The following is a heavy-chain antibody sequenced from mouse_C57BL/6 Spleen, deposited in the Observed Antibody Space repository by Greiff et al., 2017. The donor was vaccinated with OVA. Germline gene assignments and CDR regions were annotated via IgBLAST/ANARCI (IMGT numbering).Heavy chain of an antibody. J-gene: IGHJ2*01. CDR3: ARGHGSSPYYFDY. V-gene: IGHV1-80*01. CDR1: GYAFSSYW. Sequence: VQLQQSGAELVKPGASVKISCKASGYAFSSYWMNWVKQRPGKGLEWIGQIYPGDGDTNYNGKFKGKATLTADKSSSTAYMQLSSLTSEDSAVYFCARGHGSSPYYFDYWGQGTTLTVSS. CDR2: IYPGDGDT. D-gene: IGHD1-1*01.